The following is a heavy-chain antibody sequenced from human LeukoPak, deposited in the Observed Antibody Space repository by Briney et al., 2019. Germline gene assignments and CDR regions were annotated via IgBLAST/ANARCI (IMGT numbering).Heavy chain of an antibody. V-gene: IGHV4-59*01. D-gene: IGHD3-10*01. CDR3: ARAGGSYYPIMYNWFDP. Sequence: PPETLSLTCTVSGGSISSYYWSWIRQPPGKGLEWIGYIYYSGSTSYNPSLKSRVTISVDTSKNQFSLKLSSVTAADTAVYYCARAGGSYYPIMYNWFDPWGQGTLVTVSS. CDR2: IYYSGST. CDR1: GGSISSYY. J-gene: IGHJ5*02.